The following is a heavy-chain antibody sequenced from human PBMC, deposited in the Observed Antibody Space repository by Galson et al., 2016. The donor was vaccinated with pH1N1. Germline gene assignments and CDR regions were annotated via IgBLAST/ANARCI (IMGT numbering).Heavy chain of an antibody. V-gene: IGHV3-7*01. J-gene: IGHJ1*01. CDR2: IKQDGSVK. CDR1: GFTFSNYW. CDR3: VKALEQ. Sequence: SLRLSCAASGFTFSNYWMNWVRQAPGKGLEWVANIKQDGSVKYFVDSVKGRFTISRDNARNSVSLQMNSLRAEDTAVYYCVKALEQWGQGTPVVVSS.